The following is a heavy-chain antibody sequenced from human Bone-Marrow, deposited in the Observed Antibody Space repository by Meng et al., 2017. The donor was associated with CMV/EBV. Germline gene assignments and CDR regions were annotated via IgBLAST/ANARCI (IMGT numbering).Heavy chain of an antibody. CDR1: GLTFSDNF. D-gene: IGHD6-6*01. CDR3: AGGTSSGDYFDY. V-gene: IGHV3-11*01. J-gene: IGHJ4*02. CDR2: ISSTGGTI. Sequence: GESLKISCAASGLTFSDNFITWIRQAPGKGLEWDSYISSTGGTIYYADSVKGRFTVSRDNARNSLYLQMNSLGVEDTAVYYCAGGTSSGDYFDYWGQGTLVTVSS.